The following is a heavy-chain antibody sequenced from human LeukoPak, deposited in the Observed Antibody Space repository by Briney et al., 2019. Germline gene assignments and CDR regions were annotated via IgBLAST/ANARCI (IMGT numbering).Heavy chain of an antibody. CDR2: ISGSGGST. Sequence: PGGSLRLSCAASGFTFSSYAMSWVRQAPGKGLEWVSAISGSGGSTYYADSVKGRFTISRDNSKNTLYLQMNSLRAEDTAVYYCAKDSVWFGELFYYFDYWGQGTLVTVSS. D-gene: IGHD3-10*01. J-gene: IGHJ4*02. CDR1: GFTFSSYA. CDR3: AKDSVWFGELFYYFDY. V-gene: IGHV3-23*01.